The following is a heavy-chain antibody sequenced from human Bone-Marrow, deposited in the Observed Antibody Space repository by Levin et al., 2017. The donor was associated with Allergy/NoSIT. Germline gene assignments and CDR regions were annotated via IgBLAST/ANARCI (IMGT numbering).Heavy chain of an antibody. Sequence: GGSLRLSCTASGFNFRSFGMYWVRQAPGKGLEWVAGLWYDGSYQYYGDSVRGRFTISRDNPKNTLYLQLNNLRAEDTAVYYCAKALGGGNAPAGFDTWGQGALVTVSS. CDR2: LWYDGSYQ. D-gene: IGHD2-15*01. CDR3: AKALGGGNAPAGFDT. V-gene: IGHV3-33*06. J-gene: IGHJ4*02. CDR1: GFNFRSFG.